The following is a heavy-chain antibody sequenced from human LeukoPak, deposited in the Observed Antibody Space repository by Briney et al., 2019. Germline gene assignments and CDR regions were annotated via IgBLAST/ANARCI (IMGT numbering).Heavy chain of an antibody. J-gene: IGHJ4*02. CDR1: GGSFSGYY. CDR2: INHSGST. Sequence: SETLSLTCAVYGGSFSGYYWSWIRQPPGKGLEWIGEINHSGSTNYNPPLKSRVTISVDTSKNQFSLKLSSVTAADTAVYYCARGRVYSSGWEWGFDYWGQGTLVTVSS. V-gene: IGHV4-34*01. CDR3: ARGRVYSSGWEWGFDY. D-gene: IGHD6-19*01.